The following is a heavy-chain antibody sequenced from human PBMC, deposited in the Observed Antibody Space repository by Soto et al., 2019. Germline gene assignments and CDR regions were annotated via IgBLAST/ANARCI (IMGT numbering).Heavy chain of an antibody. D-gene: IGHD2-8*02. CDR1: GGSLSSYY. J-gene: IGHJ4*02. CDR3: ARDKITGLFDY. Sequence: SETLSLTCTVSGGSLSSYYWSWIRRPPGMGLEWIASISYSGTTNYNSSLKSRVTISVDTSKNQFSLKLTSVTAADTAVYYCARDKITGLFDYWGQGTPVTVSS. V-gene: IGHV4-59*12. CDR2: ISYSGTT.